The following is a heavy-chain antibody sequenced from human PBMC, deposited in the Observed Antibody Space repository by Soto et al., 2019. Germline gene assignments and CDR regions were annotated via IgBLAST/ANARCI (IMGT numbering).Heavy chain of an antibody. V-gene: IGHV4-59*08. Sequence: QAQLQESGPGLVKASGTLSLTCTVSGGSISGYYWSWIRQPPGKALEWIGYIYYAGNTAYNPSLMTRVTMSVHTSQIQFSLWLTSVTAADTAVYYCARHPRSYLDTDRWGQGILVTVSS. D-gene: IGHD3-10*01. CDR2: IYYAGNT. CDR1: GGSISGYY. CDR3: ARHPRSYLDTDR. J-gene: IGHJ5*02.